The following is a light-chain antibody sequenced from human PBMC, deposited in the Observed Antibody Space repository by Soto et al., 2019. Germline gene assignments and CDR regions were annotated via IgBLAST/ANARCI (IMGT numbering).Light chain of an antibody. Sequence: DIHVTQCPSSLSASVGYRFTITFRASQSISSYLNWYQQKPGKAPKLLIYAASSLQSGVPSRFSGSGSGTDFTLTISSLQPEDFATYYCQQSYSTPITFGQGTRLEIK. CDR2: AAS. CDR1: QSISSY. V-gene: IGKV1-39*01. J-gene: IGKJ5*01. CDR3: QQSYSTPIT.